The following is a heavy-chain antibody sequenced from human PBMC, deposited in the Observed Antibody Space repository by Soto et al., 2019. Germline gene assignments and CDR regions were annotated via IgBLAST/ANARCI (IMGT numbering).Heavy chain of an antibody. Sequence: QVQLQESGPGLVKPSQTLSLTCTVSSASISSADYYWSWIRQHPGKGLEWIAYIYYSGSTSYNPSLKRRVVISMDTSRYQFSLTLTSVTAADTAVYYCARARSRCGAACFDYWGQGTLVTVSS. CDR2: IYYSGST. CDR3: ARARSRCGAACFDY. V-gene: IGHV4-31*03. D-gene: IGHD2-21*02. J-gene: IGHJ4*02. CDR1: SASISSADYY.